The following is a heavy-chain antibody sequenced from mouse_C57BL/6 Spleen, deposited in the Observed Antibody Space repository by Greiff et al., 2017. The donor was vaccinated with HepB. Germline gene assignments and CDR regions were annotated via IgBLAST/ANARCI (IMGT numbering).Heavy chain of an antibody. CDR2: IDPSDSYT. J-gene: IGHJ1*03. V-gene: IGHV1-69*01. D-gene: IGHD1-1*01. CDR1: GYTFTSYW. CDR3: ARKTTVVATDWYFDV. Sequence: VQLQQPGAELVMPGASVKLSCKASGYTFTSYWMHWVKQRPGQGLEWIGEIDPSDSYTNYNQKFKGKSTLTVDKSSSTAYIQLSSLTSEDSAVYYCARKTTVVATDWYFDVWGTGTTVTVSS.